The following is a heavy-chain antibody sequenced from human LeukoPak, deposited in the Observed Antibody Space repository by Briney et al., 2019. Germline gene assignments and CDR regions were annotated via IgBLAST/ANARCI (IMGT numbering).Heavy chain of an antibody. Sequence: TGGSLRLSCAASGFTFSSYSMNWVRQAPGKGLEWVSSISSSSSYIYYADSVKGRFTISRDNAKNSLYLQMNSLRAEDTAVYYCARVNGDIDAFDIWGQGTMVTVSS. J-gene: IGHJ3*02. CDR3: ARVNGDIDAFDI. V-gene: IGHV3-21*01. D-gene: IGHD4-17*01. CDR2: ISSSSSYI. CDR1: GFTFSSYS.